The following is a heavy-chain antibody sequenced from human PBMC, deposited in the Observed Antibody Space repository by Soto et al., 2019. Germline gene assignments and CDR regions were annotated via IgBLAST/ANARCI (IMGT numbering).Heavy chain of an antibody. Sequence: KVSCKASGYTFTSYYMHWVRQAPGQGLEWMGIINPSGGSTSYAQKFQGRVTVTRDTSTSTVYMELSSLRSEDTAVYYCARDQSGVAARRARFDPWGQGTLVTVSS. D-gene: IGHD6-6*01. CDR3: ARDQSGVAARRARFDP. CDR1: GYTFTSYY. CDR2: INPSGGST. V-gene: IGHV1-46*01. J-gene: IGHJ5*02.